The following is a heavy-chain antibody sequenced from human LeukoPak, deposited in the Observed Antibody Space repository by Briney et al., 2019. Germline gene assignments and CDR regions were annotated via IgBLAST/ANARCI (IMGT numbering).Heavy chain of an antibody. CDR3: ATDRPLFRVAAH. Sequence: ASVKVSCKASGYTFTSYGISWVRQAPGQGLEWMGWISAYNGNTNYAQKLQGRVTMTEDTSTDTAYMELSSLRSEDTAVYYCATDRPLFRVAAHWGQGTLVTVSS. D-gene: IGHD3-3*01. J-gene: IGHJ4*02. CDR1: GYTFTSYG. CDR2: ISAYNGNT. V-gene: IGHV1-18*01.